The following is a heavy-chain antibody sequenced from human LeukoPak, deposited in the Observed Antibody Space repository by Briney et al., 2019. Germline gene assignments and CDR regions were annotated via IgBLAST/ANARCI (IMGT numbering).Heavy chain of an antibody. CDR1: GFSFSTSM. J-gene: IGHJ4*02. CDR3: TKRDGQSFDY. D-gene: IGHD5-24*01. CDR2: ILQDAETT. V-gene: IGHV3-23*01. Sequence: GGSVRLSCAASGFSFSTSMISWVRRVPGQGLEWVSTILQDAETTYYADSVRGRFTISRDNFKDTLFLQMSSLRAEDTAIYYCTKRDGQSFDYWGQGALVTVSS.